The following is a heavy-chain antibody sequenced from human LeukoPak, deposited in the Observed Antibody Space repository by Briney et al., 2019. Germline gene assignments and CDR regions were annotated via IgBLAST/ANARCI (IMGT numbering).Heavy chain of an antibody. Sequence: RGSLRLSCAASGFTFADYGMSWVRQAPGKGLEWVSGINWDGGSTGYADSVKGRFTISRDNAKNSLYLQMNSLRAEDTALCYCARATVITPDYYDYMDVWGKGTTVTVSS. D-gene: IGHD4-23*01. CDR2: INWDGGST. CDR1: GFTFADYG. V-gene: IGHV3-20*04. J-gene: IGHJ6*03. CDR3: ARATVITPDYYDYMDV.